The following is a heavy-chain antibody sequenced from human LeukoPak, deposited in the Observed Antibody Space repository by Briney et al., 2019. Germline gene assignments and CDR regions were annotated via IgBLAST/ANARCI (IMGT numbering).Heavy chain of an antibody. V-gene: IGHV4-39*02. Sequence: NPSETLSLTCTVSVGSISSSSYYWGWIRQPPGKGLEWIGSIYYSVSTYYNPSLKSRVTISVDTSKNQFSLKLSSVTAADTAVYYCAREWELLYSDYWGQGTLVTVSS. D-gene: IGHD1-26*01. CDR2: IYYSVST. CDR1: VGSISSSSYY. J-gene: IGHJ4*02. CDR3: AREWELLYSDY.